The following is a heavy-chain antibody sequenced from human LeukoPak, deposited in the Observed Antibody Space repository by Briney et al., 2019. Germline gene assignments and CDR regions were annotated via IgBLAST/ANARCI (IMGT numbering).Heavy chain of an antibody. D-gene: IGHD4-17*01. Sequence: GGSLRLSCAASGFTFSSYAMSWVRQAPGKGLEWVSAISGSGGSTYYADSVKGRFTISRDNSKNTLYLQMNSLRAEDTAVYYCAKAPDYGDYYYYYYMDVWGKGTTVTISS. CDR1: GFTFSSYA. V-gene: IGHV3-23*01. J-gene: IGHJ6*03. CDR2: ISGSGGST. CDR3: AKAPDYGDYYYYYYMDV.